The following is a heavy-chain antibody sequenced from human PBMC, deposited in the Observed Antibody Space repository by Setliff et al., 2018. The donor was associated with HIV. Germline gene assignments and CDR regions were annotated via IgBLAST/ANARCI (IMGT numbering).Heavy chain of an antibody. Sequence: GGSLRLSCAASGFIFSDYYMSWIRQAPGKGLEWVSYISSSGSTIYYADSVKGRFTISRDNAKNSLYLQMNSLRAEDTAVYYCARDSRGYNFWSGYYNAGGGAFDIWGQGTMVTVSS. D-gene: IGHD3-3*01. J-gene: IGHJ3*02. CDR1: GFIFSDYY. CDR3: ARDSRGYNFWSGYYNAGGGAFDI. CDR2: ISSSGSTI. V-gene: IGHV3-11*04.